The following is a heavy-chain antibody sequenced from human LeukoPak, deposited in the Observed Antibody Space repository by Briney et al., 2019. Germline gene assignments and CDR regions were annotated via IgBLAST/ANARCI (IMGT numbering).Heavy chain of an antibody. V-gene: IGHV3-30*18. D-gene: IGHD6-13*01. Sequence: GGSLRLSCAASGFTFSSYGMHWVRQAPGKGLEWVAVISYDGSNKYYADSVKGRLTISRDNSKNTLYLQMNSLRAEDTAVYYCAKDGGSSSWPPYNWFDPWGQGTLVTVSS. CDR2: ISYDGSNK. CDR1: GFTFSSYG. J-gene: IGHJ5*02. CDR3: AKDGGSSSWPPYNWFDP.